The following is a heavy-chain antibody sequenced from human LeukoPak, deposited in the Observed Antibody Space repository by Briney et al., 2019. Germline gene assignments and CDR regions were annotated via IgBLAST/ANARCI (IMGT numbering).Heavy chain of an antibody. D-gene: IGHD3-10*01. CDR1: GFSFSNFG. Sequence: PGGSLRLSCAASGFSFSNFGMHWVRQAPGKGLVWVSRINSDGSSTSYADSVKGRFTISRDNAKNTLYLQMNSLRAEDTAVYYCARVVGFTISYYMDVWGKGTTVTVSS. V-gene: IGHV3-74*01. CDR3: ARVVGFTISYYMDV. J-gene: IGHJ6*03. CDR2: INSDGSST.